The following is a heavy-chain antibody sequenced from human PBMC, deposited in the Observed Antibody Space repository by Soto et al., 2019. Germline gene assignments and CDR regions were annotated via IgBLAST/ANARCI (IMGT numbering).Heavy chain of an antibody. J-gene: IGHJ3*02. CDR2: IYFRGNT. V-gene: IGHV4-31*03. CDR1: GDSISRIDYY. Sequence: SETLSLTCSVSGDSISRIDYYWTWIRQHPEKGLEWIGNIYFRGNTYYSPSLESRLTISVDTSKNQFSLKLTSVTAADTAVYYCAREGGSYDSGGYLIRGAFDIWGQGTMVTV. D-gene: IGHD3-22*01. CDR3: AREGGSYDSGGYLIRGAFDI.